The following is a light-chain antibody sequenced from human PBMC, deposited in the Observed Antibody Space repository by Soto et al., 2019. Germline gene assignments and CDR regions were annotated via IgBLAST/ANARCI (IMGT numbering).Light chain of an antibody. J-gene: IGKJ1*01. Sequence: DVQMTPSPSSLSASVGDRVTITCRTSQTIHNYLNWYQQKPGIAPKLLIYAASSLHSGVPSRFSGSGSGTDFTLTISSLQPEDSAIYYCQQSYSSPSWTFGQGTKVDIK. CDR3: QQSYSSPSWT. V-gene: IGKV1-39*01. CDR1: QTIHNY. CDR2: AAS.